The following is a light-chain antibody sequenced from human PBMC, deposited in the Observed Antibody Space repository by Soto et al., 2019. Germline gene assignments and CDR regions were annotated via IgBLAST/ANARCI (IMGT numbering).Light chain of an antibody. Sequence: EIVMTQSPATLSVSPGERATLSCRASQSVSSNLAWYQQKPGQVSRLLIYGASTRATGIPASFSGSGSGTEFTLTISSLQSEDFAVYYCQQYNNWPLTFGGGTKVEIK. CDR3: QQYNNWPLT. V-gene: IGKV3-15*01. J-gene: IGKJ4*01. CDR2: GAS. CDR1: QSVSSN.